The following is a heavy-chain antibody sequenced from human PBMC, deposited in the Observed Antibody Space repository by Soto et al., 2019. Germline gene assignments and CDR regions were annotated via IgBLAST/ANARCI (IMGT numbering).Heavy chain of an antibody. CDR3: ARTYGSGSYPPDY. V-gene: IGHV2-70*01. Sequence: SGPTLVNPTQTLPLTFTFSGFSLSTRGMCVSWIRQPPGKALEWLALIDWDDDKYYSTSLKTRLTISKDTSKNQVVLTMTNMDPVDTATYYRARTYGSGSYPPDYCGQGTLVTVSS. CDR2: IDWDDDK. CDR1: GFSLSTRGMC. J-gene: IGHJ4*02. D-gene: IGHD3-10*01.